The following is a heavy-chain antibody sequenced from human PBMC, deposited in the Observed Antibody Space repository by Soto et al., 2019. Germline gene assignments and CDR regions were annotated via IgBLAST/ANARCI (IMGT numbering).Heavy chain of an antibody. V-gene: IGHV3-23*01. J-gene: IGHJ6*01. CDR3: AKDSTVTTSLYFYYYGFDV. CDR2: VSGRGGST. CDR1: GFTFNHYD. Sequence: VQLLESGGGLVQPGGSLRLACTASGFTFNHYDMSWVRQAPGKGLEWVSAVSGRGGSTKYADSVKGRFIISRDNSNSTLYLQMDSLRGEDTAVYYCAKDSTVTTSLYFYYYGFDVWGQGTTVTVSS. D-gene: IGHD4-17*01.